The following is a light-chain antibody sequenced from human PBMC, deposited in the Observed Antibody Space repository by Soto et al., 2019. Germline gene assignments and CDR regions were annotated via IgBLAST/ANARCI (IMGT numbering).Light chain of an antibody. CDR3: QQSYSTPWT. CDR2: AAS. Sequence: DIQMTQSPSSLSASVGDRVTITCRASQSISSYLNWYQQKPGKAPKLLMYAASSLQSGVPSRFSGSGSGTEFTLTISSLQPEDFATYYCQQSYSTPWTSGQGTKVEIK. CDR1: QSISSY. J-gene: IGKJ1*01. V-gene: IGKV1-39*01.